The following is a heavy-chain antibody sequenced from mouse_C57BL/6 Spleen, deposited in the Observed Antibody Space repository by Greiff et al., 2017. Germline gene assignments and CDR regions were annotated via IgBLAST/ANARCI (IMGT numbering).Heavy chain of an antibody. CDR2: IWSGGST. CDR3: AKNYGNYGYFDV. J-gene: IGHJ1*03. V-gene: IGHV2-4*01. D-gene: IGHD2-1*01. CDR1: GFSLTSYG. Sequence: VQLQQSGPGLVPPSQSLSIPCTVSGFSLTSYGVHWVRQPPGKGLEWMGVIWSGGSTDYNAAFISRLSISKDNSKSQVFFKMNSLQADDTSIYYCAKNYGNYGYFDVWGTGTTVTVSS.